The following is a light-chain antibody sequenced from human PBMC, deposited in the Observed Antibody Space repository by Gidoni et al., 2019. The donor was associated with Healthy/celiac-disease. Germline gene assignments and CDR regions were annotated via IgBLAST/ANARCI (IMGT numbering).Light chain of an antibody. Sequence: DIQMTQSPSSLSASVGDRVTITCRASQSISSYLNWYQQKPGKAPKLLIYAASNLLSGVPSRFSGSGSGTDFTLTISSLQPEDFATYYYRQSYSTPPHTFGQGTKLEIK. CDR2: AAS. J-gene: IGKJ2*01. CDR3: RQSYSTPPHT. V-gene: IGKV1-39*01. CDR1: QSISSY.